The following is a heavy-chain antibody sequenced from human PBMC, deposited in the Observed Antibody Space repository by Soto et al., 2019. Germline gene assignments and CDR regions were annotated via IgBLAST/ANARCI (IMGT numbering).Heavy chain of an antibody. CDR2: MNPNSGNT. CDR3: ARLYSSSSNWYFDL. V-gene: IGHV1-8*01. CDR1: GYTFTSYD. D-gene: IGHD6-6*01. Sequence: QVQLVQSGAEVKKPGASVKVSCKASGYTFTSYDINWVRQATGQGLEWMGWMNPNSGNTGYAQKFQGRVTMTRNTSISTDYMELSSLRSEDTAVYYCARLYSSSSNWYFDLWGRGTLVTVSS. J-gene: IGHJ2*01.